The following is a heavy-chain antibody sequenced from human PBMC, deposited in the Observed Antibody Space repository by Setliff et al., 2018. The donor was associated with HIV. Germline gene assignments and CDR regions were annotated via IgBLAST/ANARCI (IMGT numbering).Heavy chain of an antibody. D-gene: IGHD3-16*02. CDR3: TTGSYYDYVWGSYRYY. J-gene: IGHJ4*02. V-gene: IGHV3-15*01. CDR2: TKSNADGGTT. Sequence: PGGSLRLSCAASGFSFRDAGMNWVRQSPGKGLEWVGHTKSNADGGTTDYAAPVKGRFTISRDDSKNTLYLQMNSLKTEDTAAYYCTTGSYYDYVWGSYRYYWGQGTLVTVSS. CDR1: GFSFRDAG.